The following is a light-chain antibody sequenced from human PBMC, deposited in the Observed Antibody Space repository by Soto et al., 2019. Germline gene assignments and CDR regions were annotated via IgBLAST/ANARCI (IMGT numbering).Light chain of an antibody. Sequence: QSALTQPASVSGSPGQSITISCTGTSSDVGANNYVSWYQQHPGKAPRVMIYDVNNRPSGVSSRFSGSKSGNTASLTISGLKAEDEADYYCSSYLSSNVIFGGGTKLTVL. CDR3: SSYLSSNVI. CDR2: DVN. J-gene: IGLJ2*01. V-gene: IGLV2-14*01. CDR1: SSDVGANNY.